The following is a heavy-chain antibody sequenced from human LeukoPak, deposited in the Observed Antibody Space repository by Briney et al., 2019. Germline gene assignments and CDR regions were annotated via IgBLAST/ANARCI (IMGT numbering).Heavy chain of an antibody. CDR1: SFTFSGSA. CDR3: TRLAGGDAFDI. V-gene: IGHV3-73*01. CDR2: IRSKANGYTT. D-gene: IGHD2-15*01. Sequence: GGSLRLSCAASSFTFSGSAMHWVRQASGKGLEWVGRIRSKANGYTTAYGASVKGRFTISRDDSQRATYVQMNSLKIEDTAVYYCTRLAGGDAFDIWGPGTMVTVSS. J-gene: IGHJ3*02.